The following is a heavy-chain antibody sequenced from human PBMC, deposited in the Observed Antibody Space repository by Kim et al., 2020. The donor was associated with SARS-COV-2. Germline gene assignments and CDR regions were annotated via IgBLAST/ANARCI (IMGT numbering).Heavy chain of an antibody. CDR2: ISSSSSYT. CDR3: ARDGRLVDY. J-gene: IGHJ4*02. D-gene: IGHD1-26*01. V-gene: IGHV3-11*05. Sequence: GGSLRLSCAGSGFTFSDYYMSWIRQAPGKGLEWVSYISSSSSYTNYADSVKGRFTISRDNAKNSLYLQMNSLRAEDTAVYYCARDGRLVDYWGQGTLVTVSS. CDR1: GFTFSDYY.